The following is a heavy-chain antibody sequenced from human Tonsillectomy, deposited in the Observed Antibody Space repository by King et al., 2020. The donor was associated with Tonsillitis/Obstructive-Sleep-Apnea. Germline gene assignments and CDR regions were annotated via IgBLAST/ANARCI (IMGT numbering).Heavy chain of an antibody. CDR1: GYTFTGYY. D-gene: IGHD3-3*01. V-gene: IGHV1-2*02. Sequence: QLVQSGPEVKKPGASVKVSCKASGYTFTGYYMHWVRQAPGQGLEWMGWINPNSGGTNYAQKFQGRVTMTRDTSISTAYMELSRLRSDATAVYYCAREVWSGYYAGSYYGMDVWGQGTTVTVSS. J-gene: IGHJ6*02. CDR3: AREVWSGYYAGSYYGMDV. CDR2: INPNSGGT.